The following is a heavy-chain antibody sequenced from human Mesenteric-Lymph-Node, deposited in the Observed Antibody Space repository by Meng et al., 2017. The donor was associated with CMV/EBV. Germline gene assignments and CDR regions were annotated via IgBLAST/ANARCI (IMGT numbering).Heavy chain of an antibody. Sequence: GGSLRLSCAASGFTFSSYWMHWVRQAPGKGLVWVSRINSDGSSTSYADSVKGRFTISRDNAKNTLHLQMNSLRAEDTAVYYCARGDDLNYDFWSGYYRYYYYYGMDVWGQGTTVTVSS. V-gene: IGHV3-74*01. CDR3: ARGDDLNYDFWSGYYRYYYYYGMDV. D-gene: IGHD3-3*01. CDR1: GFTFSSYW. J-gene: IGHJ6*02. CDR2: INSDGSST.